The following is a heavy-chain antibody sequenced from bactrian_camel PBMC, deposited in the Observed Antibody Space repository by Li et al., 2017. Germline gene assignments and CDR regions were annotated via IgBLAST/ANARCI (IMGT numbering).Heavy chain of an antibody. CDR3: ATSTLASWYAGLNY. CDR1: GFRFGGHD. Sequence: DVQLVESGGGLVQPGGSLRLICVVSGFRFGGHDMTWVRQAPEKGLEWVAATNMGGSGTYYTDSVKGRFTISRDNAKNTLFLQMNSLKTEDSAVYYCATSTLASWYAGLNYWGQGTQVTVS. CDR2: TNMGGSGT. J-gene: IGHJ4*01. V-gene: IGHV3S40*01. D-gene: IGHD6*01.